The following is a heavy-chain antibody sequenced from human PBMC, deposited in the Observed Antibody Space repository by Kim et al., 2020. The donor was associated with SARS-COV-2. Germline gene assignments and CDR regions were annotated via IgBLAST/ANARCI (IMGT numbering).Heavy chain of an antibody. V-gene: IGHV3-33*06. CDR1: GFTFSSYG. J-gene: IGHJ4*02. CDR2: IWYDGSNK. CDR3: AKDHDYYDSSGYYYLGY. Sequence: GGSLRLSCAASGFTFSSYGMHWVRQAPGKGLEWVAVIWYDGSNKYYADSVKGRFTISRDNSKNTLYLQMNSLRAEDTAVYYCAKDHDYYDSSGYYYLGYWGQGTLVTVSS. D-gene: IGHD3-22*01.